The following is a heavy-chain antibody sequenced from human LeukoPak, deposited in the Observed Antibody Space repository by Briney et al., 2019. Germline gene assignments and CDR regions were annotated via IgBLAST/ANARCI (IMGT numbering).Heavy chain of an antibody. CDR1: GGSISSYY. CDR2: IYYSGST. V-gene: IGHV4-59*12. Sequence: SETLSLTCTVSGGSISSYYWSWIRQPPGKGLEWIGYIYYSGSTNYNPSLKSRVTISVDTSKNQFSLKLSAVTAADTAVYYCARGRGTSSWYSGAFDIWGQGTLVTVSS. D-gene: IGHD1-26*01. J-gene: IGHJ3*02. CDR3: ARGRGTSSWYSGAFDI.